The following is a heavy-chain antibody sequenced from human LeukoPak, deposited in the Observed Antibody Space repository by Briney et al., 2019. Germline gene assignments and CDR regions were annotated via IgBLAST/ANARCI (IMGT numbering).Heavy chain of an antibody. V-gene: IGHV4-61*02. J-gene: IGHJ4*02. CDR1: GGSISSGSYY. Sequence: SETLSLTCTVSGGSISSGSYYWSWIRQPAGKGLEWIGRIYTSGSTNYNPSLKSRVTISVDTSKNQLSLKLSSVTAADTAVYYCARWHDLRIRPNGPLPAAGNYWGQGTLVTVSS. CDR2: IYTSGST. D-gene: IGHD6-13*01. CDR3: ARWHDLRIRPNGPLPAAGNY.